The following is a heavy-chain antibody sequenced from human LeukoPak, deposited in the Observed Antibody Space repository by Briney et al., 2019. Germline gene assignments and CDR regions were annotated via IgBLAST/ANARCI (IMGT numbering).Heavy chain of an antibody. D-gene: IGHD6-19*01. CDR2: IYTSGST. CDR1: GGSISSGSYY. CDR3: ARVSGQFYFHYYMDV. Sequence: PSETLSLTCTVSGGSISSGSYYWSWIRQPAGKGLEWIGRIYTSGSTNYNPSLKSRVTMSVDTSKNQFSLRLSSVTAADTAVYYYARVSGQFYFHYYMDVWGKGTTVTISS. J-gene: IGHJ6*03. V-gene: IGHV4-61*02.